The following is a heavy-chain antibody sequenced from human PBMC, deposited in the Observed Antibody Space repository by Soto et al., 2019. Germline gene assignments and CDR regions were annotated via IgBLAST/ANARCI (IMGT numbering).Heavy chain of an antibody. CDR1: GGSINSSNFY. Sequence: QLLLQQSGPGLVKPSEALSLSCTVSGGSINSSNFYWGWIRQPPGKGLEWIASIYSTGSTYYNPSLKSRVTISVDTSKSRFSLELTSVTAADTAVYYCATRIEVTYPYFDYWGQGTLVTVS. CDR3: ATRIEVTYPYFDY. CDR2: IYSTGST. V-gene: IGHV4-39*01. D-gene: IGHD6-19*01. J-gene: IGHJ4*02.